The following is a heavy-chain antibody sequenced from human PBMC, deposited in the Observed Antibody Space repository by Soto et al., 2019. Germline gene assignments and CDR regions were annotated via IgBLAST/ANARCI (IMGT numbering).Heavy chain of an antibody. Sequence: EVQLLECGGGLVQPGGSLRLSCAASGFTFSSYAMWWVRQAPGKGLECVSAISGGGETTYYADSVKGRFTISRDNSKNTLYLQMNSLRAEDTAVYYCAFNSGSGSYYFDYWVQGTLVTVSS. D-gene: IGHD3-10*01. CDR2: ISGGGETT. CDR1: GFTFSSYA. CDR3: AFNSGSGSYYFDY. V-gene: IGHV3-23*01. J-gene: IGHJ4*02.